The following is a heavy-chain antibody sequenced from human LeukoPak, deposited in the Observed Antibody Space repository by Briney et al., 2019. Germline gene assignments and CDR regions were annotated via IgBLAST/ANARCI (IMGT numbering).Heavy chain of an antibody. Sequence: PSQTLSLTCAISGDSVSSNSAAWNWIRQSPSRGLEWLGRTYHRSTWYDDYVVSVRSRLTITPDISKNQVSLQLNSVTPEDTAVYYCTREVAGTGGFDYWGQGITVTVSS. CDR1: GDSVSSNSAA. CDR2: TYHRSTWYD. J-gene: IGHJ4*02. CDR3: TREVAGTGGFDY. D-gene: IGHD6-13*01. V-gene: IGHV6-1*01.